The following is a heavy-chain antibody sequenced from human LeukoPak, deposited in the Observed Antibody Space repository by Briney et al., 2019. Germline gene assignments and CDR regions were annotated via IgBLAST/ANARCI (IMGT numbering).Heavy chain of an antibody. CDR1: GFTFGDYG. D-gene: IGHD3-22*01. CDR2: IWYDGSNK. Sequence: PGGSLRLSCAASGFTFGDYGMHWVRQAPGKGLEWVAIIWYDGSNKYYADSVKGRFTISRDNSKSTLFLQMNSLQAEDTAVYYCARDFRPHYYDSSGHFTGFWGQGTLVTVSS. V-gene: IGHV3-33*01. J-gene: IGHJ4*02. CDR3: ARDFRPHYYDSSGHFTGF.